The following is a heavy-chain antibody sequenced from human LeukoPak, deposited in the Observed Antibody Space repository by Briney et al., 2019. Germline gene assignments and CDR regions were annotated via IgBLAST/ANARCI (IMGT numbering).Heavy chain of an antibody. D-gene: IGHD1-7*01. V-gene: IGHV3-30*18. Sequence: GRSLRLSCAASGFTFSNYDMHWVRQAPGKGLEWVAVISYDGSNKYYAGSVKGRFTISRDNSKNTVYLQMNSLRAEDTAVYYCAKDREGTTFDNWGQGTLVTVSS. CDR2: ISYDGSNK. J-gene: IGHJ4*02. CDR1: GFTFSNYD. CDR3: AKDREGTTFDN.